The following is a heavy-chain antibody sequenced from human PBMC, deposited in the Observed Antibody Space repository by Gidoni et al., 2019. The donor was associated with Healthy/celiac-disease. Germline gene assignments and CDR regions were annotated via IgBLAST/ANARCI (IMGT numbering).Heavy chain of an antibody. Sequence: EVQLVESGGGLVKPGGSLRLSCAASGFTFSSYSMNWVRQAPGKGLEWVSSISSSSSYIYYADSVKGRFTISRDNAKNSLYLQMNSLRAEDTAVYYCARLGGSFIAFDYWGQGTLVTVSS. J-gene: IGHJ4*02. V-gene: IGHV3-21*01. CDR1: GFTFSSYS. CDR3: ARLGGSFIAFDY. CDR2: ISSSSSYI. D-gene: IGHD1-26*01.